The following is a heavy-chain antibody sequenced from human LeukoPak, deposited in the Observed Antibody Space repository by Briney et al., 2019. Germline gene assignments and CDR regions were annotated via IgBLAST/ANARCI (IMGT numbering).Heavy chain of an antibody. CDR3: AVSGSYFDGPWDYFDY. V-gene: IGHV3-30*04. Sequence: GGSLRLSCAASGFTFSSYSMHWIRQAPGKGLEWVAVISYDGSNKYYADSVKGRFTISRDNSKNTLYLQMNSLRAEDTTVYYCAVSGSYFDGPWDYFDYWGQGTLVTVSS. D-gene: IGHD1-26*01. J-gene: IGHJ4*02. CDR1: GFTFSSYS. CDR2: ISYDGSNK.